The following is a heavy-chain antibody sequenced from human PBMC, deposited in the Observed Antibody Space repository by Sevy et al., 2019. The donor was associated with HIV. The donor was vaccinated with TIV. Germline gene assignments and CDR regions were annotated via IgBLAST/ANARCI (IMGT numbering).Heavy chain of an antibody. J-gene: IGHJ2*01. V-gene: IGHV4-39*01. CDR1: GGSISSSPYY. CDR3: ARHRAYCSDGSCYSPWYFNL. D-gene: IGHD2-15*01. CDR2: FYDTGSA. Sequence: SETLSLTCTVSGGSISSSPYYWSWIRQPPGKGLEWIGSFYDTGSAYYNPSLKSRVTISVDTSKNQFSLRLSSVTAADTALYYCARHRAYCSDGSCYSPWYFNLWGRGTLLTVSS.